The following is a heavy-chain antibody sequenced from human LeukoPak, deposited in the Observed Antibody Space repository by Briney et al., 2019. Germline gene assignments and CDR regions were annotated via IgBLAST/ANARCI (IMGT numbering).Heavy chain of an antibody. Sequence: GGPLRLSCATSGFTFSSYWMHWVRQAPGKGLVWVSRINSDGSSTSYADSVKGRFTISRDNAKNTLYLQMNSLRAEDTAVYYCASPYYDSSPEYYYYYYMDVWGKGTTVTVSS. D-gene: IGHD3-22*01. V-gene: IGHV3-74*01. CDR1: GFTFSSYW. CDR3: ASPYYDSSPEYYYYYYMDV. CDR2: INSDGSST. J-gene: IGHJ6*03.